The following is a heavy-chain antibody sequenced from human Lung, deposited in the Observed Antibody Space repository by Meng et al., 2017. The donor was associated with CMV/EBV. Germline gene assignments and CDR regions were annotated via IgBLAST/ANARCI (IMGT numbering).Heavy chain of an antibody. CDR2: FYSGGST. CDR1: GLTVSNNY. V-gene: IGHV3-66*02. J-gene: IGHJ6*02. CDR3: ARAMYWEESYYGMDV. Sequence: GESXKISXAASGLTVSNNYLTWVRQAPGKGLEWVSVFYSGGSTYYADSVKGRFTVSRDNSKNTLYLQMNSLRVEDTGIYYCARAMYWEESYYGMDVWGRGXTVTVSS. D-gene: IGHD2-2*01.